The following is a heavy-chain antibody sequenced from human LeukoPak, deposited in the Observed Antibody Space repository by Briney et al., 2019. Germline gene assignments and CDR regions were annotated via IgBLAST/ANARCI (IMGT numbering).Heavy chain of an antibody. CDR3: ARDSSSSASWWFDP. CDR2: IIPIFGTA. D-gene: IGHD6-6*01. J-gene: IGHJ5*02. V-gene: IGHV1-69*05. Sequence: GASVKVSCKASGGTFSSYAISWVRQAPGQGLEWMGGIIPIFGTANYAQKFQGRVTLTRDMSTSTLYMELSSLRSEDTAAYYCARDSSSSASWWFDPWGQGTLVTVSS. CDR1: GGTFSSYA.